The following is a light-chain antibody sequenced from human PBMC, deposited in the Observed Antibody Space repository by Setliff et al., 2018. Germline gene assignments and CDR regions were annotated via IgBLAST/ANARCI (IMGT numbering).Light chain of an antibody. V-gene: IGLV2-8*01. CDR2: AVT. CDR3: SSHSSTGTYV. CDR1: SSDVGGYNY. Sequence: QSALTQPPSASGSPGQSVTISCTGTSSDVGGYNYVSWYQQHPGKAPKLMIYAVTKRPSGVPDRFSGSKSANTASLTVSGLQAEDEADYYCSSHSSTGTYVFGTGTKVTVL. J-gene: IGLJ1*01.